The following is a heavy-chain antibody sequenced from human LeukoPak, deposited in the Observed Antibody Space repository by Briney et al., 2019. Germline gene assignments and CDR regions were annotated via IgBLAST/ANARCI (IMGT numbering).Heavy chain of an antibody. CDR2: ISGSGGST. D-gene: IGHD3-22*01. J-gene: IGHJ4*02. V-gene: IGHV3-23*01. CDR3: ASPRTRYYYDSSGYYSAGGAYYFDY. Sequence: GGSLRLSCAASGFTFSSYAMSWVRQAPGKGLEWVSAISGSGGSTYYAGSVKGRFTISRDNSKNTLYLQMNSLRAEDTAVYYCASPRTRYYYDSSGYYSAGGAYYFDYWGQGTLVTVSS. CDR1: GFTFSSYA.